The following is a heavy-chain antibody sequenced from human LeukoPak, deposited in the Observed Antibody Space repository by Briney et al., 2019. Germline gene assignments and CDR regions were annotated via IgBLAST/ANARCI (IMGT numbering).Heavy chain of an antibody. Sequence: PGGSLSLSCAASGFPFRSNYMSWVRQAPGKGLEWVSSISSKSRYIYYADSVKGRFTISRDNAKNSLSLQMNSLRAEDTAVYYCARCSGSSTYHSDDYWGQGTLVTVSS. J-gene: IGHJ4*02. D-gene: IGHD2-15*01. CDR1: GFPFRSNY. V-gene: IGHV3-21*01. CDR3: ARCSGSSTYHSDDY. CDR2: ISSKSRYI.